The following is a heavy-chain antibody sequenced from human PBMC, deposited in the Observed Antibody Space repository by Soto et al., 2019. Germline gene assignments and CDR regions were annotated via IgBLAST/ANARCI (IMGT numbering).Heavy chain of an antibody. J-gene: IGHJ4*02. V-gene: IGHV1-69*08. CDR1: GGTFSSYT. Sequence: QVQLVQSGAEVKKPGSSVKVSCKASGGTFSSYTISWVRQAPGQGLEWMGRIIPILGIANYAQKFQGRVTITAYKSTSTAHMELSSLRSEDTAVNYCERDRGDSSSRGGTGLDYWGQGTLDTVSS. CDR3: ERDRGDSSSRGGTGLDY. CDR2: IIPILGIA. D-gene: IGHD6-13*01.